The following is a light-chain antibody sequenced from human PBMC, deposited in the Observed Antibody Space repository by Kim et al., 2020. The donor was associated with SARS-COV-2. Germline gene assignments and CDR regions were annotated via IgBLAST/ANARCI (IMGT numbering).Light chain of an antibody. CDR3: Q. CDR1: QDISNY. CDR2: DAS. V-gene: IGKV1-33*01. Sequence: MTQSPSYLSTSVGDRVTITCQASQDISNYLNWYQQKPGKAPKLLIYDASNLETGVPSRFSGSGSGTDFTFTISSLQPEDSATYYCQLGGGTKLEI. J-gene: IGKJ4*01.